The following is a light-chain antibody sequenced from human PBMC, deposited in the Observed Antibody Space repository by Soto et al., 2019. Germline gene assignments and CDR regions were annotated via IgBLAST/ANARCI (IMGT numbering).Light chain of an antibody. CDR1: SNDVGSYNL. CDR3: CSFAGNSNYV. V-gene: IGLV2-23*01. CDR2: GGS. Sequence: QSALAQPASVSGSPGQSIAISCAGTSNDVGSYNLVSWYQHHPGKAPKLMIYGGSKRPSGVSDRFSGSKSGNTASLTISGLQAVDEADYYCCSFAGNSNYVFGTGTKVTVL. J-gene: IGLJ1*01.